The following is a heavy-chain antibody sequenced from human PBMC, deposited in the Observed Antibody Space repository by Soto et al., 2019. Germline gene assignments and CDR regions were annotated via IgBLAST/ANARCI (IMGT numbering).Heavy chain of an antibody. CDR1: GYTFTNYG. V-gene: IGHV1-3*01. D-gene: IGHD6-19*01. J-gene: IGHJ2*01. Sequence: QVHLVQSVAEVKKPGASVKVSCKASGYTFTNYGIHWVRQAAGQGLEWMGWINCGSGNTKYSQKLQGRATINRDTSASTAYMELSSLGSEDTAVYYCARSGYSSGWYHWYFDFWGRGTLVTVSS. CDR3: ARSGYSSGWYHWYFDF. CDR2: INCGSGNT.